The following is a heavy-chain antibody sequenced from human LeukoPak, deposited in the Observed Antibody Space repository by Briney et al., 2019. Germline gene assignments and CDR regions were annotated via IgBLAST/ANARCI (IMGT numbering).Heavy chain of an antibody. J-gene: IGHJ4*02. CDR2: ISYDGSNK. V-gene: IGHV3-30-3*01. D-gene: IGHD3-3*01. CDR1: GFTFSSYA. Sequence: GGSLRLSCAASGFTFSSYAMHWVRQAPGKGLEWVAVISYDGSNKYYADSVKGRFTISRDNSKNTLYLQMNSLRAEDTAVYYCARGDFWSGYYHFDYWGQGTLVTVSS. CDR3: ARGDFWSGYYHFDY.